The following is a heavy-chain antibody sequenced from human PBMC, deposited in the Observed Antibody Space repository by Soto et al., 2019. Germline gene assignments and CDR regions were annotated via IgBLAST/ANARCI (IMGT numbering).Heavy chain of an antibody. J-gene: IGHJ6*02. D-gene: IGHD2-2*01. Sequence: QVQLVESGGGVVQPGRSLRLSCAASGFTFSSYGMHWVRQAPGKGLEWVAVIWYDGSNKYYADSVKGRFTISRDNSKNTLHLQMNSLRAEDTAVHYCARAEGLNIVVVPAATYYYYGMDVWGQGTTVTFSS. CDR1: GFTFSSYG. CDR3: ARAEGLNIVVVPAATYYYYGMDV. V-gene: IGHV3-33*01. CDR2: IWYDGSNK.